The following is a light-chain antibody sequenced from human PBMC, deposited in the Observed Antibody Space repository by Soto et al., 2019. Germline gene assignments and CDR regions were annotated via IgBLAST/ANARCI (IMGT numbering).Light chain of an antibody. CDR3: QSYDSGLSGSV. V-gene: IGLV1-40*01. Sequence: QSALTQPPSVSGAPGQRVTISCTGTSSNIGAGYDVNWYQHLPGAAPKLLIYNNGNRPSGVPDRFSGSKSGTSASLAITGLQAEDEADYYCQSYDSGLSGSVFGGGTKVTVL. CDR2: NNG. CDR1: SSNIGAGYD. J-gene: IGLJ3*02.